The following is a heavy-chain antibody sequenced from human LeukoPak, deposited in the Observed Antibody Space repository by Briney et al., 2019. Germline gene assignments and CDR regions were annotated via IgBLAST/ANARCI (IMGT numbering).Heavy chain of an antibody. J-gene: IGHJ6*03. D-gene: IGHD6-19*01. Sequence: GGSLRLSCEASGITFSTNSMNWVRQAPGKGLEWVSAISGSGGSTYYADSVKGRFTISRDNSKNTLYLQMNSLRAEDTAVYYCAKDGKKRIAVAGRSYYYYMDVWGKGTTVTVSS. CDR2: ISGSGGST. V-gene: IGHV3-23*01. CDR3: AKDGKKRIAVAGRSYYYYMDV. CDR1: GITFSTNS.